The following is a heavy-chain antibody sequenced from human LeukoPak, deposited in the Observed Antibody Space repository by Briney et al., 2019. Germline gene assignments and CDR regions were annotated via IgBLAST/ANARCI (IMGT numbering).Heavy chain of an antibody. V-gene: IGHV1-69*13. CDR3: ARDEGGFDP. D-gene: IGHD1-26*01. Sequence: GASVKVSCKASGGTFSSYAITWVRQAPGQGLEWMGNIIPLFGPANYAQKFQGRLTFTADESTSTAYMELSSLTAEDTAVYYCARDEGGFDPWGQGTLVTVSS. CDR2: IIPLFGPA. CDR1: GGTFSSYA. J-gene: IGHJ5*02.